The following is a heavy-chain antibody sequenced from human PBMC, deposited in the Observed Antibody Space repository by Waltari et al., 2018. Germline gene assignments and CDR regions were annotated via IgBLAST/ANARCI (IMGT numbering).Heavy chain of an antibody. V-gene: IGHV1-18*01. CDR2: ISAYNGNT. D-gene: IGHD2-2*01. Sequence: QVQLVQSGAEVKKPGASVKVSCKASGYTFTSYGISWVRQAPGQGLAWMGWISAYNGNTNYAQKLQGRVTMTTDTSTSTAYMELRSLRSDDTAVYYCARGDIVVVPAADYYYYGMDVWGQGTTVTVSS. CDR3: ARGDIVVVPAADYYYYGMDV. CDR1: GYTFTSYG. J-gene: IGHJ6*02.